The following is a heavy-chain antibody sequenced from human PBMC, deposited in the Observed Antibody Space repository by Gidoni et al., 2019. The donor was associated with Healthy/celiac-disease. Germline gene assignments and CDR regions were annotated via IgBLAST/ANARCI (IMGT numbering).Heavy chain of an antibody. D-gene: IGHD3-16*01. CDR2: ISYDGSNK. J-gene: IGHJ4*02. V-gene: IGHV3-30*18. Sequence: QVQLVESGGGVVQPGRSLRLSCAASGFTFSSYGMHWVRQAPGKGLEWVAVISYDGSNKYYADSVKGRFTISRDNSKNTLYLQMNSLRAEDTAVYYCAKPRVGLGYYFDYWGQGTLVTVSS. CDR3: AKPRVGLGYYFDY. CDR1: GFTFSSYG.